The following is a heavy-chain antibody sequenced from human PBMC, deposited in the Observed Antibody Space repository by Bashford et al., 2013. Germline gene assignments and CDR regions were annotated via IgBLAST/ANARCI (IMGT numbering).Heavy chain of an antibody. CDR1: GFTFSGSA. D-gene: IGHD2-15*01. Sequence: GGSLRLSCAASGFTFSGSAMHWVHQASGKGLEWVGRIRSKADSYATAYAASVKGRFTISRDDSKNTAYLQMNSLKTEDTAVYYCTRLGVGTARNDHWGQGTLVTVSS. CDR3: TRLGVGTARNDH. J-gene: IGHJ4*02. V-gene: IGHV3-73*01. CDR2: IRSKADSYAT.